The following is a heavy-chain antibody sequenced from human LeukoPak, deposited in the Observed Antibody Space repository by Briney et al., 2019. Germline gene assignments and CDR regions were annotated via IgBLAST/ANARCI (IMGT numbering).Heavy chain of an antibody. CDR1: GYTFTSYG. V-gene: IGHV1-18*01. J-gene: IGHJ5*02. Sequence: ASVKVSCKASGYTFTSYGISWVRQAPGQGLEWMGWISGYNGNTNYAQNLQGRVTMTTDTSTRIAYMELRSLGSDDTAVYYCARFSIPANWFDPWGQGTLVTVSS. CDR3: ARFSIPANWFDP. D-gene: IGHD6-25*01. CDR2: ISGYNGNT.